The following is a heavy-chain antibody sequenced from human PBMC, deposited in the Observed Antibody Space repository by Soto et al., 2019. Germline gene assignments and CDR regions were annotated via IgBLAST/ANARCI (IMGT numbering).Heavy chain of an antibody. Sequence: EVQLLESGGGSVQPGGSLRLSCAASGFTFSNYAMTWVRQAPGKGLEWVSTMSGTAGNTYYADSVKGRFTISRDNSKDTLYLQMNSLRAENPAVYYCAIKYSFGSGSCVFYFDYWGQGTLVTVSS. CDR2: MSGTAGNT. D-gene: IGHD3-10*01. CDR3: AIKYSFGSGSCVFYFDY. V-gene: IGHV3-23*01. CDR1: GFTFSNYA. J-gene: IGHJ4*02.